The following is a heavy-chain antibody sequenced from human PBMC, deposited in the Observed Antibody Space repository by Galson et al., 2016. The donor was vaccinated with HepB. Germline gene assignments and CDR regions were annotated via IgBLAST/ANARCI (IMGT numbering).Heavy chain of an antibody. J-gene: IGHJ4*02. V-gene: IGHV1-18*01. CDR3: AITNHYNDSSGFFTPFDY. D-gene: IGHD3-22*01. Sequence: SVKVSCKASGYSFANYGVSWVRQAPGQGLEWMGWVSAYNGNTNYAPKFQGRITMTTDTSTSTAYRELRSLRSDDTAVYYCAITNHYNDSSGFFTPFDYWGQGTLVTVSS. CDR2: VSAYNGNT. CDR1: GYSFANYG.